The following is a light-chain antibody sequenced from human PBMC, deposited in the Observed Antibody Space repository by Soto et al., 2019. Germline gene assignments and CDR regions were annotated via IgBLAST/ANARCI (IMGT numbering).Light chain of an antibody. V-gene: IGKV3-15*01. CDR1: QSVSSN. CDR3: QQYDNWPRT. Sequence: EIVMTQSPVTLSVSPGERASLSCRTSQSVSSNLAWYQQKPGQAPRLLIYGASTRATGIPARFSGSGSGTEFTLTLSSLQSEDFAVYYCQQYDNWPRTFGHGTKVDIK. J-gene: IGKJ1*01. CDR2: GAS.